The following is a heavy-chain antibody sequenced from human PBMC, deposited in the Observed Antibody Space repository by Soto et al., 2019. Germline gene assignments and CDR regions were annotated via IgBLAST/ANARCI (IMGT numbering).Heavy chain of an antibody. CDR1: GFSLTTSGVG. J-gene: IGHJ4*02. CDR2: IYWDDDK. D-gene: IGHD1-26*01. Sequence: QITLRESGPTLVKPTQTLTLTCTFSGFSLTTSGVGVGWIRQPPGKALEWLALIYWDDDKRYSPSLKSRLSINKDTSKTKVVLTMPNMDPVDTATYYCAHDKSSGSNCAYWGRVILVTVSS. CDR3: AHDKSSGSNCAY. V-gene: IGHV2-5*02.